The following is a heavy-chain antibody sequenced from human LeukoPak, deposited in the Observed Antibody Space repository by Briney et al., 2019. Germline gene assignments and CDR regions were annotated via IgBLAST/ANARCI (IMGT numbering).Heavy chain of an antibody. J-gene: IGHJ4*02. Sequence: GGSLRLSCAASGFKFNGYGMHWVRQAPGKGLEWVAVIWSDGSRKYYADSVNGRFTISRDNSKNTLYLQMSGLSADDTAVYYCARALYSGAWYGHDYWGQGTLVTVSS. D-gene: IGHD6-19*01. V-gene: IGHV3-33*01. CDR1: GFKFNGYG. CDR3: ARALYSGAWYGHDY. CDR2: IWSDGSRK.